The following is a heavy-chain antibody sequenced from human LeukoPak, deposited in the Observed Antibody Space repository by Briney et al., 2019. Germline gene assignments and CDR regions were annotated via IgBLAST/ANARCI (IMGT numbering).Heavy chain of an antibody. Sequence: GGSLRLSCAASGFTFSSYAMSWVRQAPGKGLEWVSAISGSGGSTYYADSVKGRFTISRENAKNSLYLQMNSLRAGDTAVYYCARARWLAPRAFDIWGQGTMVTVSS. CDR2: ISGSGGST. CDR3: ARARWLAPRAFDI. J-gene: IGHJ3*02. D-gene: IGHD6-19*01. V-gene: IGHV3-23*01. CDR1: GFTFSSYA.